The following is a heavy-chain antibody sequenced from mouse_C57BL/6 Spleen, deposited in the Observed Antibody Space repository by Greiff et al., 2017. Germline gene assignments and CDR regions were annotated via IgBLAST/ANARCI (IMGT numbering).Heavy chain of an antibody. CDR3: AREYDY. CDR2: ISYDGSN. V-gene: IGHV3-6*01. Sequence: EVQLQQSGPGLVKPSQSLSLTCSVTGYSITSGYYWNWIRQFPGNKLEWMGDISYDGSNNYNPSLKNRISITRDTSKNQFFLKLNSVTTEDTATYYCAREYDYWGQGTTLTVSS. CDR1: GYSITSGYY. J-gene: IGHJ2*01.